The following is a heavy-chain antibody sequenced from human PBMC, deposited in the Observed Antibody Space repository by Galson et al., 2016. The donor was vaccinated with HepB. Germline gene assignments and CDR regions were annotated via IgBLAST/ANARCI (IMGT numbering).Heavy chain of an antibody. J-gene: IGHJ4*02. CDR2: MSYDGNHK. CDR1: GFTFSNYG. V-gene: IGHV3-30*18. Sequence: SLRLSCAASGFTFSNYGMHWVRQAPGKGLEWVAVMSYDGNHKYYADPVKGRFTISRDNSKNTLYLQMNSLRPEDTAVYYCLKGNPHYDFWSGNPFDSWGQGSLVTASS. CDR3: LKGNPHYDFWSGNPFDS. D-gene: IGHD3-3*01.